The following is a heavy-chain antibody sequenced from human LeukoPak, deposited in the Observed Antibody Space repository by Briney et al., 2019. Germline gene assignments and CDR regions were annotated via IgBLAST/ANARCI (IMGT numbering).Heavy chain of an antibody. J-gene: IGHJ6*03. CDR3: ARSYIYTPAPYYMDV. V-gene: IGHV3-21*01. Sequence: GGSLRLSCAASGFTFSSYSMNWVRQAPGKGLEWVSSISSSSSYIYSADSVEGRFTISRDNAKNSLYLQMDSLRVEDTAVYYCARSYIYTPAPYYMDVWGKGTTVTVSS. CDR2: ISSSSSYI. D-gene: IGHD4-11*01. CDR1: GFTFSSYS.